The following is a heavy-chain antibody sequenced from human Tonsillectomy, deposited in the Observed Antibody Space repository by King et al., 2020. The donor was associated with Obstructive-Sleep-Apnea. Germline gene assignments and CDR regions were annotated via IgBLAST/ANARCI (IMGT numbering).Heavy chain of an antibody. CDR1: GFTVSSNY. Sequence: VQLVESGGGLVQPGGSLRLSCAASGFTVSSNYMSWVRQAPGKGLEWVSVIYSGGTTYYGDSVKGRFTISRDNSKNTLYLQMNSLRVEDTAVYYCAATTVVTSFDAFDIWGHGTMVTVSS. CDR3: AATTVVTSFDAFDI. V-gene: IGHV3-66*01. D-gene: IGHD4-23*01. CDR2: IYSGGTT. J-gene: IGHJ3*02.